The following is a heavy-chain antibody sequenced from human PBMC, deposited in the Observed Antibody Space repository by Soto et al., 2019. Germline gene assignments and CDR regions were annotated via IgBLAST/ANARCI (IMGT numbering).Heavy chain of an antibody. V-gene: IGHV3-23*01. D-gene: IGHD5-12*01. J-gene: IGHJ4*02. CDR1: GFTFSSYA. CDR3: AKGITGDSGYDNDY. Sequence: GGSLRLSCAASGFTFSSYAMSWVRQAPGKGLEWVSAISGSGGSTYYADSVKGRFTISRDNSKNTLYLQMNSLRAEDTAVYYCAKGITGDSGYDNDYWGQGTLVTVSS. CDR2: ISGSGGST.